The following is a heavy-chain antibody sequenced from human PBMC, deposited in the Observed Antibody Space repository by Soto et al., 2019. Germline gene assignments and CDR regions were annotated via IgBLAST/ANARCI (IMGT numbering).Heavy chain of an antibody. Sequence: GGSLRLSCTVSGFAFSNYGFNWGRQAPGQGLEWVSSISKSDNTYYSDSVTGRFTISRDNATNSXXXXXXXXXXXXXACYYCARENSIVIAAVSDFWGQGTLVTVSS. V-gene: IGHV3-21*01. CDR3: ARENSIVIAAVSDF. D-gene: IGHD2-2*01. J-gene: IGHJ4*02. CDR2: ISKSDNT. CDR1: GFAFSNYG.